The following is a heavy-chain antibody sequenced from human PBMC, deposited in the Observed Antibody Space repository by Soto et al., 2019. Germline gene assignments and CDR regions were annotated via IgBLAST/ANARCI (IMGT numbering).Heavy chain of an antibody. D-gene: IGHD2-15*01. CDR3: ARDKDIVVVVAAPFDY. CDR1: GFTFSSYS. V-gene: IGHV3-21*01. Sequence: VQLVESGGGLVKPGGSLRLSCAASGFTFSSYSMNWVRQAPGKGLEWVSSISSSSSYIYYADSVKGRFTISRDNAKNSLYLQMNSLRAEDTAVYYCARDKDIVVVVAAPFDYWGQGTLVTVSS. J-gene: IGHJ4*02. CDR2: ISSSSSYI.